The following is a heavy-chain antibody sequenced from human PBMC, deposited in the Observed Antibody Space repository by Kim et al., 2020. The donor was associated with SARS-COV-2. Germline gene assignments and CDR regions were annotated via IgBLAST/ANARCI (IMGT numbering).Heavy chain of an antibody. J-gene: IGHJ1*01. Sequence: DSVKGRFTISRDNAKNSLYLQMNSLRDEDTAVYYCARSPNYYGSAGYFQHWGQGTLVTVSS. D-gene: IGHD3-10*01. CDR3: ARSPNYYGSAGYFQH. V-gene: IGHV3-48*02.